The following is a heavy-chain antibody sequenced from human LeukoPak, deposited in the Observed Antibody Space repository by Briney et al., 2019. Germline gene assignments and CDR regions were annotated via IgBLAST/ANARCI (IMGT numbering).Heavy chain of an antibody. CDR1: GGSFSGYY. V-gene: IGHV4-4*07. D-gene: IGHD6-19*01. CDR2: IYTTGST. CDR3: GRDLGLAEAGSLDY. J-gene: IGHJ4*02. Sequence: SETLSLTXAVYGGSFSGYYWSWIRQPAGKGLEWIGRIYTTGSTNYNPSLKSRVTISLDTSKSQFSLKLSSVTAADTAVYYCGRDLGLAEAGSLDYWGQGTLVTVSS.